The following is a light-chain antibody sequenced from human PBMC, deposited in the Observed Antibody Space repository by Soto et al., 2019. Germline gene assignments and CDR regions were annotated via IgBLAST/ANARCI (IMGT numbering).Light chain of an antibody. V-gene: IGKV3-15*01. J-gene: IGKJ1*01. Sequence: EIGMKHSAATLSVSPWERATFSCTASQSVSNNLAWYQQMPGQAPRLLIYGASTRASGIPARFSGSGSGTEFTLTISSLQSEDFAVYYCQQYNKWWTFGQGTKVDIK. CDR1: QSVSNN. CDR3: QQYNKWWT. CDR2: GAS.